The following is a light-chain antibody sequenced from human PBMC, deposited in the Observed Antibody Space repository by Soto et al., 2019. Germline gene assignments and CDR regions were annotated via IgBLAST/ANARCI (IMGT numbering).Light chain of an antibody. CDR1: QSVSSN. J-gene: IGKJ4*01. Sequence: IVMAHAPATLSVSPGEIATLSFRASQSVSSNLAWYQQKPGQAPRLLIFGASTRATGTPARFSGSGSETEFTLTISSLQSEDFAVYYCQQHSDWPLTFGGGTKVDIK. V-gene: IGKV3D-15*01. CDR2: GAS. CDR3: QQHSDWPLT.